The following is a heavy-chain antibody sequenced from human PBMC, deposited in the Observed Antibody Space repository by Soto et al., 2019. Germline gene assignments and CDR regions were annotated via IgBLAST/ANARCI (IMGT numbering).Heavy chain of an antibody. J-gene: IGHJ4*02. CDR3: AREGSVAATGYYDH. CDR1: GFTFSSYA. V-gene: IGHV3-23*01. CDR2: IVGGGDGT. Sequence: EVQLLEAGGVLVQPGGSLRLSCAASGFTFSSYAMGWVRQAPGQGLEWVSSIVGGGDGTFYADFVRGRFTISRDNSRNTLYLQMTSLRVEDTAMYYCAREGSVAATGYYDHWGQGTLLTVSS. D-gene: IGHD6-19*01.